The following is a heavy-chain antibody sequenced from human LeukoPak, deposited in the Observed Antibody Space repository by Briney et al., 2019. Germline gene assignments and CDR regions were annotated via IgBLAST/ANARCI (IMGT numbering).Heavy chain of an antibody. CDR2: IYTSGST. CDR3: AREQDIPYYYDSSGYLGLDY. J-gene: IGHJ4*02. V-gene: IGHV4-61*02. CDR1: GGSISSGSYY. D-gene: IGHD3-22*01. Sequence: PSQTLSLTCTVSGGSISSGSYYWSWIRQPAGKGLEWIGRIYTSGSTNYNPSLKSRVTISVDTSKNQFSLKLSSVTAADTAVYYCAREQDIPYYYDSSGYLGLDYWGQGTLVTVSS.